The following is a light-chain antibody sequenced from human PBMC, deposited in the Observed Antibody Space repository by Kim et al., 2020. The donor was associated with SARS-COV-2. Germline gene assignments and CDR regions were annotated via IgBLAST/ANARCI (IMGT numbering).Light chain of an antibody. V-gene: IGLV3-1*01. CDR2: QDS. CDR1: KVGDTS. CDR3: QAWDSSIHWV. J-gene: IGLJ3*02. Sequence: VSPGQTASITCSGDKVGDTSACWYHQKPGQSPVVVIYQDSKRPSGIPERFSGSNSGNTATLTISGTQAMDEADYYCQAWDSSIHWVFGGGTQLTVL.